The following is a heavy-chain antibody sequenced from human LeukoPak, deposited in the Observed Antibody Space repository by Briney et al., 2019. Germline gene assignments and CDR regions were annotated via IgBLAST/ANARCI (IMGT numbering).Heavy chain of an antibody. J-gene: IGHJ5*02. CDR3: ARDPDRYSSGWYFDP. CDR2: ISDTSTYI. V-gene: IGHV3-21*01. CDR1: GFTFSRYT. D-gene: IGHD6-19*01. Sequence: GGSLRLSCAASGFTFSRYTMNWVRQAPGKGLEWVSTISDTSTYIYYADSVKGRFTISRDNAKNSLYLQMNSLRAEDTAVYYCARDPDRYSSGWYFDPWGQGTLVTASS.